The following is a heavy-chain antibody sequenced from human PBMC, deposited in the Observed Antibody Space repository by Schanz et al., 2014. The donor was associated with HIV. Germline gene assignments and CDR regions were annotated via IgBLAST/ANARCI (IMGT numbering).Heavy chain of an antibody. CDR1: GFSFSTYG. Sequence: QVQLVESGGGVVQPGRSLRLSCAASGFSFSTYGMHWVRLAPGKGLEWVAIIWFDGSNKYYADSVKGRFTISRDNAKNTLYLQMNSLRAEDTAVYYCAKVFGAYYDYVWGSYDYWGQGTLVTVSS. J-gene: IGHJ4*02. CDR2: IWFDGSNK. CDR3: AKVFGAYYDYVWGSYDY. V-gene: IGHV3-33*06. D-gene: IGHD3-16*01.